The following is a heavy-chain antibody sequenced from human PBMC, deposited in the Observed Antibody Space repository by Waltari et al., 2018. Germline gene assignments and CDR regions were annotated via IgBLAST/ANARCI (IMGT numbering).Heavy chain of an antibody. J-gene: IGHJ2*01. CDR2: IYSGGTT. Sequence: EVQLVESGGGLIQPGGSLRLSCAASGLTVSSNYMSWVRQAPGKGREWVSVIYSGGTTYDADSVKGRFTISRDKSKNTLYRQMNSLRAEDTAVYHCARGLVEMATIYVDLWGRGTLVTVSS. D-gene: IGHD5-12*01. V-gene: IGHV3-53*01. CDR3: ARGLVEMATIYVDL. CDR1: GLTVSSNY.